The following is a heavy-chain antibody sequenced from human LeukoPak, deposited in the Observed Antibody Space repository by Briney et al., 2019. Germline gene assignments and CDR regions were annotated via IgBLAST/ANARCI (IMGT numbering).Heavy chain of an antibody. Sequence: ASVKVSCKASGGTFSSYAISWVRQAPGQGLEWMGGIIPIFGTANYAQKFQGRVTITADESTSTAYMELSSLRSEDTAVYYCARVDFRGGYYDILTGYYPNHGMDVWGQGTTVTVSS. J-gene: IGHJ6*02. CDR3: ARVDFRGGYYDILTGYYPNHGMDV. CDR1: GGTFSSYA. D-gene: IGHD3-9*01. V-gene: IGHV1-69*13. CDR2: IIPIFGTA.